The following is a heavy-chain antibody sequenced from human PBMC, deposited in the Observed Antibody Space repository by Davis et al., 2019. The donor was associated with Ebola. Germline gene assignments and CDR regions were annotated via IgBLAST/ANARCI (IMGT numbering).Heavy chain of an antibody. V-gene: IGHV3-21*01. D-gene: IGHD5-12*01. CDR3: ARSYVDIVATKLYYYYGMDV. CDR1: GFTFSSYS. J-gene: IGHJ6*02. CDR2: ISSSSSYI. Sequence: GGSLRLSCAASGFTFSSYSMNWVRQAPGKGLEWVSSISSSSSYIYYADSVKGRFTISRDNAKNSLYLQMNSLRAEDTAVYYCARSYVDIVATKLYYYYGMDVWGQGTTVTVSS.